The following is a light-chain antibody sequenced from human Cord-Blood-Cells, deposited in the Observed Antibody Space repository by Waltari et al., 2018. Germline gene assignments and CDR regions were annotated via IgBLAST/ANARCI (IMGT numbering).Light chain of an antibody. CDR2: KVS. CDR1: QILVHSDGNTY. Sequence: DVVMTQSPLSLPVTLGQPASISCRSSQILVHSDGNTYLNWFQQRPGQSPRRLIYKVSNRDSGVPDRFSGSGSGTDFTLKISRVEAEDVGVYYCMQGTHWLWTFGQGTKVEIK. CDR3: MQGTHWLWT. J-gene: IGKJ1*01. V-gene: IGKV2-30*02.